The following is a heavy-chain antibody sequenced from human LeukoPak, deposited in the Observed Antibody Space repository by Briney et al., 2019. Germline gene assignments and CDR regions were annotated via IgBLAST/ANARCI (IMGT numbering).Heavy chain of an antibody. CDR3: AKAAFGGAKDQPFDY. J-gene: IGHJ4*02. D-gene: IGHD3-16*01. CDR1: GFTFDDYA. Sequence: GGSLRLSCAASGFTFDDYAMHWVRQAPGKGLEWVSGISWNSGSIGYADSVKGRFTISRDNAKNSLYLQMNSLRAEDTALYYCAKAAFGGAKDQPFDYWGQGTLVTVSS. CDR2: ISWNSGSI. V-gene: IGHV3-9*01.